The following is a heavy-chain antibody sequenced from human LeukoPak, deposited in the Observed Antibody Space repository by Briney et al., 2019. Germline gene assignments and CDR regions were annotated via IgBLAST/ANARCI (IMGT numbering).Heavy chain of an antibody. CDR3: ARDRNSGSSLDI. Sequence: ASVKVSCRASGYTFTGYYIHWVRQAPGQGLEWMGWIYPYSGDTNYAQNFQGRVTMTRDTSIGTAYMELSSLKSDDTAVYYCARDRNSGSSLDIWGQGTMLTVSS. CDR1: GYTFTGYY. J-gene: IGHJ3*02. V-gene: IGHV1-2*02. D-gene: IGHD6-6*01. CDR2: IYPYSGDT.